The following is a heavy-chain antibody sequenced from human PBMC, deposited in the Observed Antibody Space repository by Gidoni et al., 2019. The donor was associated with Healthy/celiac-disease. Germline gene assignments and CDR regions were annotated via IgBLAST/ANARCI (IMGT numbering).Heavy chain of an antibody. CDR1: GGAFRGYY. Sequence: QVQLQQWGAGLLQPSETLSLTCAVHGGAFRGYYWSWIRQPPGKGLEWIGEINHSGSTNYNPSLKSRVTISVDTSKNQFSLKLSSVTAADTAVYYCARGGVAATLVYFQHWGQGTLVTVSS. D-gene: IGHD2-15*01. CDR2: INHSGST. V-gene: IGHV4-34*01. CDR3: ARGGVAATLVYFQH. J-gene: IGHJ1*01.